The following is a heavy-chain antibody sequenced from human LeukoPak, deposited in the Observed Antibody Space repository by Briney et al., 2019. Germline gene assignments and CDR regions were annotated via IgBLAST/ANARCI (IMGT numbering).Heavy chain of an antibody. CDR3: ATSMIVARASFDL. CDR2: IYYSGST. D-gene: IGHD3-22*01. V-gene: IGHV4-59*08. CDR1: GGSISSYY. Sequence: SETLSLTCTVSGGSISSYYWSWIRQPPGEGLEWIGYIYYSGSTNYNPSLKSRVTISVDTSKNQFSLKLSSVTAADTAVYYCATSMIVARASFDLWGRGTLVTVSS. J-gene: IGHJ2*01.